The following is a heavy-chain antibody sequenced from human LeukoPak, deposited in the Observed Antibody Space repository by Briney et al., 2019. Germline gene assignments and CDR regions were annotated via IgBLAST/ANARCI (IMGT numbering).Heavy chain of an antibody. Sequence: GGSLRLSCAASGFTFSSYSMNWVRQAPGKGLEWVSYISSSSSTIYYADSVKGRFTISRDNAKNSLYLQMNSLRAEDTAVYYCARKEGSYWGQGTLVTVSS. V-gene: IGHV3-48*01. D-gene: IGHD2-15*01. CDR2: ISSSSSTI. CDR1: GFTFSSYS. J-gene: IGHJ4*02. CDR3: ARKEGSY.